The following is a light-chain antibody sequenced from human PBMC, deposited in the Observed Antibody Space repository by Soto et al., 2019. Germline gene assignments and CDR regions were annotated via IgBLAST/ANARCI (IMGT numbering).Light chain of an antibody. J-gene: IGKJ5*01. V-gene: IGKV1-27*01. CDR3: QNYDSAPIT. CDR1: QGISNY. Sequence: DIQMTQSPSSLSASVGNRVSITCRASQGISNYVAWYQQKPGKVPKVLIYAASTLQPGVPSRFSGSGSGTDFTLNINSLQPDDIATYYCQNYDSAPITFGQGTRLEIK. CDR2: AAS.